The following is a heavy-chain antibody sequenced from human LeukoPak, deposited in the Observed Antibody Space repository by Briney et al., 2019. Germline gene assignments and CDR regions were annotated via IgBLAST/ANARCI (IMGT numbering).Heavy chain of an antibody. CDR1: AFTLSSNC. CDR2: ISGSDAGT. J-gene: IGHJ4*02. CDR3: AKGSRGSCSRTYCYPFDY. V-gene: IGHV3-23*01. Sequence: GGSLRLSCAASAFTLSSNCMTWVRQAPGKGLEWVSAISGSDAGTYYADSVKGRFTISRDNSKNTLYLQMNRLRAEDTAVYYCAKGSRGSCSRTYCYPFDYWGQGTLVTVSS. D-gene: IGHD2-2*01.